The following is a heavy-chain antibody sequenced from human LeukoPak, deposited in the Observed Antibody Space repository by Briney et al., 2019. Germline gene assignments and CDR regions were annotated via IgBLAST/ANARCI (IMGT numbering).Heavy chain of an antibody. Sequence: GGSLRLSCAASGFTFGSYSMTWVRQAPGKGLEWVSFMNYADSVKGRFTISRDNSKNTLYLQMNSLRTDDTAVYYCGKEQSGSYVHAFDPWGQGTVVTVSS. V-gene: IGHV3-21*01. J-gene: IGHJ5*02. D-gene: IGHD3-3*01. CDR2: M. CDR1: GFTFGSYS. CDR3: GKEQSGSYVHAFDP.